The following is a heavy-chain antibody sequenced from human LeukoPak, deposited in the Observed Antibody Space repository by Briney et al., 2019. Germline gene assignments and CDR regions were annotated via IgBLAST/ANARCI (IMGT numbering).Heavy chain of an antibody. CDR2: VYYSGST. Sequence: SETLSLTCTVSGGSISSGSYYWAWIRQPPGKGLEWIGGVYYSGSTYYNPSLKSRATFSVDMSKNQFSLRLSSVTAADTAVYYCARHLSVPGFYDSSGYSDGFDYWGQGSLVTVSS. CDR1: GGSISSGSYY. CDR3: ARHLSVPGFYDSSGYSDGFDY. J-gene: IGHJ4*02. V-gene: IGHV4-39*01. D-gene: IGHD3-22*01.